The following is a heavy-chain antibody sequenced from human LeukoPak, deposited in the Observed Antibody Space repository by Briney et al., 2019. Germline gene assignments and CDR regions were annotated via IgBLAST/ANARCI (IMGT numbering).Heavy chain of an antibody. CDR2: ISAYNGNT. CDR1: GYTFTSYG. D-gene: IGHD4-23*01. J-gene: IGHJ4*02. Sequence: ASVKVSCKASGYTFTSYGISWVRPAPGQGHERMGWISAYNGNTNYAQKLQGGVTMTPDTSTSTAYMELRSLRSDDTAVYYCARGPVDVDYFDYWGQGTLVTVSS. V-gene: IGHV1-18*01. CDR3: ARGPVDVDYFDY.